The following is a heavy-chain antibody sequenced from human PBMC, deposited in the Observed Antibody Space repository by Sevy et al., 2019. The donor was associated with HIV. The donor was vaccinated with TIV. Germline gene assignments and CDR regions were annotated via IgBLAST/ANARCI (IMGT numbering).Heavy chain of an antibody. D-gene: IGHD4-17*01. CDR1: GFTFSSYW. Sequence: GGSLRLSCAASGFTFSSYWMSWVRQAPGKGLEWVANIKQEGSEKYYVDSVKGRFTISRDNAKNSLYQQMNSLRAEDTAVYYCARGGYGDYSYDYFDYWGQGTLVTVSS. J-gene: IGHJ4*02. CDR2: IKQEGSEK. V-gene: IGHV3-7*01. CDR3: ARGGYGDYSYDYFDY.